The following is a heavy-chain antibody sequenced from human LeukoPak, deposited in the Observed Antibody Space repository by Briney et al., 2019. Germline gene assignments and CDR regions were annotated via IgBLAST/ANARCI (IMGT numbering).Heavy chain of an antibody. CDR3: ASEGFCAGGSCNVQRVAS. Sequence: GASVKVSCKASGYTFTAYYIHWVRQAPGQGLEWMGWIDTNTAATNYAQKFQGRVTITRDTSTGTAYMELSSLISGDTALYYCASEGFCAGGSCNVQRVASWGPGTLVTVSS. CDR2: IDTNTAAT. CDR1: GYTFTAYY. V-gene: IGHV1-2*02. D-gene: IGHD2-8*02. J-gene: IGHJ4*02.